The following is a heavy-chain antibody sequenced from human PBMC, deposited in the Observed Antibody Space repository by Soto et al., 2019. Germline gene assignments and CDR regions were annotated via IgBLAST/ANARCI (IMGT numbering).Heavy chain of an antibody. D-gene: IGHD3-3*01. CDR2: INPNSGGT. V-gene: IGHV1-2*02. Sequence: QVQLVQSGAEVKKPGASVKVSCKASGYTFTGYYMHWVRQAPGQGLEWMGWINPNSGGTNYAQKFQGRVTMTRDTSISTAYMELSRLRSDDTAVYYCARDRGITIFGVVTNNGFDPWGQGTLVTVSS. CDR1: GYTFTGYY. CDR3: ARDRGITIFGVVTNNGFDP. J-gene: IGHJ5*02.